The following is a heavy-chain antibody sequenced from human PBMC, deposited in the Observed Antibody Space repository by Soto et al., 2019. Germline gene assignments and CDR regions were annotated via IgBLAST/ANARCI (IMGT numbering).Heavy chain of an antibody. Sequence: GESLKISCRGSGYSFTSYWITWVRQMPGKGLEWMGIIYPGDSDTRYSPSFQGQVTISADKSISTAYLQWSSLKAPDTAMYYCARGVYDSSGYYLYWGQGTLVTVSS. V-gene: IGHV5-51*01. J-gene: IGHJ4*02. CDR1: GYSFTSYW. D-gene: IGHD3-22*01. CDR3: ARGVYDSSGYYLY. CDR2: IYPGDSDT.